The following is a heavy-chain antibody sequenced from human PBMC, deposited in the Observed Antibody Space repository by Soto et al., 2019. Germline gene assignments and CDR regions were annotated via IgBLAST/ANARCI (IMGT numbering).Heavy chain of an antibody. CDR1: GFTFSSYS. Sequence: EVQLVESGGGLVKPGGSLRLSCAASGFTFSSYSMNWVRQAPGKGLEWVSSISSSSSYIYYADSVKGRFTISRDNAKNSLYLQMNSLSAEDTAVDYCARLGLGGPDIVLVPAASAQASYGMDVWGQGTTVTVSS. CDR2: ISSSSSYI. CDR3: ARLGLGGPDIVLVPAASAQASYGMDV. D-gene: IGHD2-2*01. J-gene: IGHJ6*02. V-gene: IGHV3-21*01.